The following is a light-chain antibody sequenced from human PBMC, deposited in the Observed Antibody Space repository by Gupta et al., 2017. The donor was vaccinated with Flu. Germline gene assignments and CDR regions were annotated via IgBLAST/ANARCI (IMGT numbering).Light chain of an antibody. CDR3: QVWDSTSDRGV. J-gene: IGLJ3*02. CDR2: DDS. Sequence: SSVLAQPPSMSVAPGQTARSTCGGHNIGIKNVHWYQQTPGQAPVVVVFDDSDRPSGIPGRFSGSNSGTTATLSISGVEAGDEADYYCQVWDSTSDRGVFGGGTKLTVL. V-gene: IGLV3-21*02. CDR1: NIGIKN.